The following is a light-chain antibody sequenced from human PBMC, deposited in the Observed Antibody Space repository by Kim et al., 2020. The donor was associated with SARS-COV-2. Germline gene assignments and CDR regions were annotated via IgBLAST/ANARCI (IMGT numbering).Light chain of an antibody. J-gene: IGKJ2*01. Sequence: EIVLTQSPGTLSLSPGERATLSCRASQSVYSTYLAWYQQNPGQAPRLLIYGASSRATGIPDRFSGSGSGTDFTLTISRLEPEDFAVYYCQQYGSSPYTFGQGTKLEI. CDR1: QSVYSTY. CDR2: GAS. V-gene: IGKV3-20*01. CDR3: QQYGSSPYT.